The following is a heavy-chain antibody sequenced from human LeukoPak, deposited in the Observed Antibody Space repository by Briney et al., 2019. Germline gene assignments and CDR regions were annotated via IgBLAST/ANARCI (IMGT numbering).Heavy chain of an antibody. Sequence: GGSLRLSCAASGFTVSSNYMSWVRQAPGKGLEWVSVIYSGGSTYYADSVKGRFTISRDNSKNTLYLQMNSLRAEDTAVHYCAREAPYDSSGYYDYWGQGTLVTVSS. D-gene: IGHD3-22*01. CDR1: GFTVSSNY. CDR2: IYSGGST. CDR3: AREAPYDSSGYYDY. J-gene: IGHJ4*02. V-gene: IGHV3-66*02.